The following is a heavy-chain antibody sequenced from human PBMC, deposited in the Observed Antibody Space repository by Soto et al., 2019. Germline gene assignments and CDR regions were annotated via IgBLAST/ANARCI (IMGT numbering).Heavy chain of an antibody. J-gene: IGHJ4*02. CDR1: GLSFSRYS. CDR2: ISSSGRYI. V-gene: IGHV3-21*01. CDR3: ARDLTVESTTDYLDS. Sequence: GGSLRLSCAASGLSFSRYSMNWVRQAPGKRLEWVSSISSSGRYIYYADSVKGRFSISRDNAKESLYLEMNSLRAEDTAIYYCARDLTVESTTDYLDSWGQGTLVTVSS. D-gene: IGHD4-17*01.